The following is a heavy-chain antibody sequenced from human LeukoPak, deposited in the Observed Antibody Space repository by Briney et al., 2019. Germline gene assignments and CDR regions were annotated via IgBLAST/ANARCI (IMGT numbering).Heavy chain of an antibody. CDR3: AGDVMSTALDAFDV. V-gene: IGHV4-30-4*02. CDR2: IYYSGST. D-gene: IGHD1-1*01. Sequence: SETLSLTCTVSGGSISSGDYYWSWIRQPPGKGLEWIGYIYYSGSTYYNPSLKSRVTISVDTSKNQFSLQLSSVTAADTAVYYCAGDVMSTALDAFDVWGQGTMVTVSS. CDR1: GGSISSGDYY. J-gene: IGHJ3*01.